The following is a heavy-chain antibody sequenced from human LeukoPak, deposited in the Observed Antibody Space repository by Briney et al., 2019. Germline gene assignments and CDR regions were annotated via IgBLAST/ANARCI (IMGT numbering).Heavy chain of an antibody. CDR3: ARGIAAAGGEYYFDY. D-gene: IGHD6-13*01. V-gene: IGHV4-59*12. J-gene: IGHJ4*02. CDR1: GGSISSYY. CDR2: IYHSGST. Sequence: SETLSLTCTVSGGSISSYYWSWIRQPPGKGLEWIGYIYHSGSTYYNPSLKSRVTISVDRSKNQFSLKLSSVTAADTAVYYCARGIAAAGGEYYFDYWGQGTLVTVSS.